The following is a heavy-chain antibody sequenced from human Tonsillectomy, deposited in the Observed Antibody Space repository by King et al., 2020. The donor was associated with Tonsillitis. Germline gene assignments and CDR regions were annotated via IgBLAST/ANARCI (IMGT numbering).Heavy chain of an antibody. CDR1: GYSISSGYY. D-gene: IGHD5-18*01. Sequence: QLQESGPGLVKPSETLSLTCAVSGYSISSGYYWGWIRQPPGKGLEWIGNIYHSGSTYYNPSLKSRVTLSVDTSKNQFSLKLSSVTAADTAVYYCASVGGYSYGTADFWGQGTLVTVSS. V-gene: IGHV4-38-2*01. J-gene: IGHJ4*02. CDR2: IYHSGST. CDR3: ASVGGYSYGTADF.